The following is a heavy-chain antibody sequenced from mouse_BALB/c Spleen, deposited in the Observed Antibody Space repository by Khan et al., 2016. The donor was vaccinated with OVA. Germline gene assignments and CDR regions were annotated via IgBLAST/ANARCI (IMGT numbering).Heavy chain of an antibody. D-gene: IGHD1-1*01. J-gene: IGHJ2*01. V-gene: IGHV9-2-1*01. CDR2: INTETGEP. CDR3: ARGHYGSSYY. CDR1: GYTFTDYS. Sequence: QIQLVQSGPELKKPGETVKISCKASGYTFTDYSMHWVKQAPGKGLKWMGWINTETGEPTYADAFKGRFAFSLETSASTAYLQINNLKNEDTATYFCARGHYGSSYYLGQGTTLTVSS.